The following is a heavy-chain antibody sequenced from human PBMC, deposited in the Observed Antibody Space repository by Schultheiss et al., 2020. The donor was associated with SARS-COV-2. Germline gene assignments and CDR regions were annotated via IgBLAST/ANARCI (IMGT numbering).Heavy chain of an antibody. J-gene: IGHJ4*02. V-gene: IGHV1-69*10. CDR3: ARGGSYGYTIQPFDY. CDR2: IIPIFGIA. D-gene: IGHD5-18*01. CDR1: GGTFSSYA. Sequence: SVKVSCKASGGTFSSYAISWVRQAPGQGLEWMGGIIPIFGIANYAQKFQGRVTITADKSTSTAYMELSSLRSEDTAVYYCARGGSYGYTIQPFDYWGQGTLVTVSS.